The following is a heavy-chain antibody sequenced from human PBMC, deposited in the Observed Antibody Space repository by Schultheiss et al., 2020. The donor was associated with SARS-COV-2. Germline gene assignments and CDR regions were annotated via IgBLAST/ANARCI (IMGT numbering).Heavy chain of an antibody. D-gene: IGHD3-16*02. V-gene: IGHV3-23*01. Sequence: GGSLRLSCAASGFTFSSYAMNWVRQAPGKGLEWVSVISGSGGSTYYADSVKGRFTISRDNSKNTLYLQMDSLRAEDTAVYYCAKSHYDFVRGTYRYDLSQDYWGQGTLVTVSS. J-gene: IGHJ4*02. CDR1: GFTFSSYA. CDR2: ISGSGGST. CDR3: AKSHYDFVRGTYRYDLSQDY.